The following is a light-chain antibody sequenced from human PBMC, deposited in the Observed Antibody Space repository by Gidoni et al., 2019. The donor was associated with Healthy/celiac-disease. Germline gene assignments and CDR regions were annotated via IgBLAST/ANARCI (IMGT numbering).Light chain of an antibody. Sequence: SYELTQPPSVSVSPGQTASITCSGDTLGDKYACWYQQKPGQSPLLVIYQDSKRPSVIPGRFAGSNSGNTATLTISGTQAMDEADYYCQAWDSSTYVVFGGGTKLTVL. CDR1: TLGDKY. J-gene: IGLJ2*01. CDR2: QDS. CDR3: QAWDSSTYVV. V-gene: IGLV3-1*01.